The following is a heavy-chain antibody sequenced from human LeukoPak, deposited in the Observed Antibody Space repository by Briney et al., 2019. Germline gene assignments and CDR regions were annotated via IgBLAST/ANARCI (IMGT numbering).Heavy chain of an antibody. CDR1: GFTFSSYA. D-gene: IGHD4/OR15-4a*01. V-gene: IGHV3-30-3*01. CDR2: ISYDGSNK. CDR3: ARDIKAGAPPIDGY. J-gene: IGHJ4*02. Sequence: QAGGSLRLSCAASGFTFSSYAMHWVRQAPGKGLEWVAVISYDGSNKYYADSVKGRFTISRDNSKNTLYLQMNSLRAEDTAVYYCARDIKAGAPPIDGYWGQGTLVTVSS.